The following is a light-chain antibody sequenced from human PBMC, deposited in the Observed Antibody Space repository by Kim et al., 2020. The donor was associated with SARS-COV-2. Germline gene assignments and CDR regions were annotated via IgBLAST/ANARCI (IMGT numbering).Light chain of an antibody. V-gene: IGKV3-15*01. CDR2: CAS. Sequence: ASLGERVNLTCRASQSVRGNLAWYQQKPGQAPRLVIYCASTRATGIPARFSASGSGTEFTLTISSLQSEDFEVYYCQQYNNWPPTFGQGTKVDIK. J-gene: IGKJ1*01. CDR3: QQYNNWPPT. CDR1: QSVRGN.